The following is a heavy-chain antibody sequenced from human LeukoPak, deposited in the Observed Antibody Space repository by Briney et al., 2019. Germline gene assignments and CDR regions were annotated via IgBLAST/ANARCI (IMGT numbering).Heavy chain of an antibody. J-gene: IGHJ4*02. D-gene: IGHD6-13*01. Sequence: SETLSLTCAVSGYSISSGYYWGWIRQPPGKGLEWIGSIYHSGSTYYNPSLKSRATISVDTSKNQFSLKLSSVTAADTAVYYCAAAASYYFDYWGQGTLVTVSS. CDR2: IYHSGST. CDR3: AAAASYYFDY. CDR1: GYSISSGYY. V-gene: IGHV4-38-2*01.